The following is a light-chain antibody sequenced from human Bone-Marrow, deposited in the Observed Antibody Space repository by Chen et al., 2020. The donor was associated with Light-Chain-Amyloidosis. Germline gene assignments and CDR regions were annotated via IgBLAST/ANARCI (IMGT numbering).Light chain of an antibody. Sequence: SYELTQPPSVSVSPRQTARITCSGDDLPTKYAYWYQQKPGQAPVLVIHRDTERPSGISERFSGYSSGTTATLTISGVQAEDEADYHCQSADSSGTYEVIFGGGTKLTVL. J-gene: IGLJ2*01. CDR3: QSADSSGTYEVI. CDR2: RDT. CDR1: DLPTKY. V-gene: IGLV3-25*03.